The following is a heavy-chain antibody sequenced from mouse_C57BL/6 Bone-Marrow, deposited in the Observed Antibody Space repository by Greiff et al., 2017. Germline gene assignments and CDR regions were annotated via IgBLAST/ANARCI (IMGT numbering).Heavy chain of an antibody. J-gene: IGHJ4*01. V-gene: IGHV5-17*01. CDR3: ARGSYYYAMDY. CDR2: ISTGSSTI. Sequence: EVKLVESGGGLVKPGGSLKLSCAASGFTFSDYGMHWVRQAPEQGLEWVAYISTGSSTIYYADTVKGRFTIYRDNAKNTLFLQMTSLRSDDTAMYYCARGSYYYAMDYWGQGTSVTVSS. CDR1: GFTFSDYG.